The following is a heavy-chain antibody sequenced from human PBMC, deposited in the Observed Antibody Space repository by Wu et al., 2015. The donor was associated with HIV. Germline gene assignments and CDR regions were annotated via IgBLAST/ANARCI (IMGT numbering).Heavy chain of an antibody. Sequence: QIQLVQSGAEVKKPGASVKVSCKASGYTFSSYGINWVRQAPGQGLEWMGWISAYTGDTNYSQKFQVRLTMTTDTSTSTAYLELRGLRSDDTAMYYCAKRRWNDGADDYWGQGTLVIVSS. V-gene: IGHV1-18*01. CDR3: AKRRWNDGADDY. CDR2: ISAYTGDT. CDR1: GYTFSSYG. J-gene: IGHJ4*02. D-gene: IGHD1-1*01.